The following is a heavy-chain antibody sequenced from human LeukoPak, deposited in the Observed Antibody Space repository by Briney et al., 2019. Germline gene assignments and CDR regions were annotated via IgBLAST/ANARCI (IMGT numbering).Heavy chain of an antibody. CDR2: IIPIFGTA. Sequence: SVKVSCKASGGTFSSYAISWVRQAPGQGLEWMGGIIPIFGTANYAQKFQGRVTITADESTSTAYMELSSLRSEDTAVYYCARDRGFSSSWDSPYYFDYWGQGTLVTVSS. J-gene: IGHJ4*02. CDR1: GGTFSSYA. D-gene: IGHD6-13*01. V-gene: IGHV1-69*01. CDR3: ARDRGFSSSWDSPYYFDY.